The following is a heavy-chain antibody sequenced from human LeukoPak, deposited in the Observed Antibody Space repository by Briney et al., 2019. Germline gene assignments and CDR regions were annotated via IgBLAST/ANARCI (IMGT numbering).Heavy chain of an antibody. D-gene: IGHD3-22*01. V-gene: IGHV4-34*01. J-gene: IGHJ4*02. CDR3: ARGPPLAYYGTGGYYFFDY. CDR1: GGSLGGYF. Sequence: PSETLSLTCSAYGGSLGGYFWSWLRQPPGEGLEWIGEVNHSGSTNYNPSLKSRVTISVDTSRTQFSLNLRSVTAADTAVYYCARGPPLAYYGTGGYYFFDYWGQGILVTVSP. CDR2: VNHSGST.